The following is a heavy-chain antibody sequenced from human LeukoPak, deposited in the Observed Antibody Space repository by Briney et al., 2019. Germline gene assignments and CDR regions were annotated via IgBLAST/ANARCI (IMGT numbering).Heavy chain of an antibody. CDR3: ARDPPVETGYSSSWYDAFDI. CDR2: ISAYNGNT. J-gene: IGHJ3*02. Sequence: ASVKVSCKASGYTFTSYGISWVRQAPGQGLEWMGWISAYNGNTNYAQKLQGRVTMTTDTSTSTAYMELRSLRSDDTAVYYCARDPPVETGYSSSWYDAFDIWGQGTMVTVSS. V-gene: IGHV1-18*01. CDR1: GYTFTSYG. D-gene: IGHD6-13*01.